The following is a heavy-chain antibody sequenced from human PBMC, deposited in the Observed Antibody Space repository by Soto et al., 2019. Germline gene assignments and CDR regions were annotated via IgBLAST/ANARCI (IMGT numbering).Heavy chain of an antibody. CDR2: INSDGSNT. V-gene: IGHV3-74*01. CDR3: AKNSGVDAFDI. Sequence: PGGSLRLSCAASGFTFSGYWMHWVRQAPGQGLVWVSRINSDGSNTYYADSVKGRSTSSRDNAKNTLYLQMNSLRPENTAVYYCAKNSGVDAFDIWGQGTMVTV. CDR1: GFTFSGYW. J-gene: IGHJ3*02.